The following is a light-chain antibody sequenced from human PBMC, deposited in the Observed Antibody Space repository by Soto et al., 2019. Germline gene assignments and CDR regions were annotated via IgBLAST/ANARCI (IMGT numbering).Light chain of an antibody. J-gene: IGLJ3*02. CDR3: QVWDSSSDHPGV. Sequence: SYELTQPPSVSVAPGQTARITCGGNNIGGKRVHWYQQMPGQAPVVVVYDDRDRPSGIPERFSGSNSGNTATLTISRVEAGDEADYYCQVWDSSSDHPGVFGGGTKLTVL. CDR1: NIGGKR. V-gene: IGLV3-21*02. CDR2: DDR.